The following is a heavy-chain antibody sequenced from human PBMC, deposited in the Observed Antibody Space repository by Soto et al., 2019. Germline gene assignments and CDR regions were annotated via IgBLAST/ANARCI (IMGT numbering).Heavy chain of an antibody. CDR2: IYWDDDK. D-gene: IGHD3-3*01. J-gene: IGHJ4*01. Sequence: QITLNESGPTAVMPTGTLTLTSRSSGFSLTTSGVGVDWIRQSPGKAPKWLALIYWDDDKSYSASLKSRLTITKDTSKNQVVLTVSDLDPTDTATYYCAHRVLRTVFGLVTTTAIYFDFWGHGTPVAASS. CDR1: GFSLTTSGVG. V-gene: IGHV2-5*02. CDR3: AHRVLRTVFGLVTTTAIYFDF.